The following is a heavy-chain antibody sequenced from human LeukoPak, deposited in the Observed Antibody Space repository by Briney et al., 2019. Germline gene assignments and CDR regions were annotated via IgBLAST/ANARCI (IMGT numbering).Heavy chain of an antibody. Sequence: NTSETLSLTCGVYGGSFSGCYWSWIRQPPGKGLEWIGELNHSGSTNYNPSLKSRVTISVDTSKNQFSLKLSSVTAADTAVYYCARRATVLLWFGESENWFDPWGQGTLDTVSS. J-gene: IGHJ5*02. CDR1: GGSFSGCY. CDR2: LNHSGST. V-gene: IGHV4-34*01. CDR3: ARRATVLLWFGESENWFDP. D-gene: IGHD3-10*01.